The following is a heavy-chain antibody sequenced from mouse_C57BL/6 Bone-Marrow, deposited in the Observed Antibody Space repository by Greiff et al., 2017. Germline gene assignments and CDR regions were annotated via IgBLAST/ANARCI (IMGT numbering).Heavy chain of an antibody. D-gene: IGHD1-1*02. V-gene: IGHV14-3*01. CDR3: AEGIWDY. J-gene: IGHJ2*01. Sequence: EVQLQQSVAELVRPGASVKLSCKASGFNIKNTYMHWVKQRPEKGLEWIGRIDPANGNNKYATKFQGKATITADTSSTTAYLQLSILTSEYTAIYYCAEGIWDYWGQGTTLTFSS. CDR2: IDPANGNN. CDR1: GFNIKNTY.